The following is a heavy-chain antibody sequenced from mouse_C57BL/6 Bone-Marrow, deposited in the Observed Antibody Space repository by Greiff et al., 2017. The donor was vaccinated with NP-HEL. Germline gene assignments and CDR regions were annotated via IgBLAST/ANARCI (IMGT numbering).Heavy chain of an antibody. D-gene: IGHD1-1*01. J-gene: IGHJ4*01. CDR1: GYSFTSYS. Sequence: QVQLQQSGPELVKPGASVKISCKASGYSFTSYSIHWVKQRPGQGLEWIGWIYPGSGNTKYNEKFKGKATLTADTSSSTAYMQLSSLTSEYSAVYYCARFITTVVNYAMDYWGQGTSVTVSS. CDR2: IYPGSGNT. CDR3: ARFITTVVNYAMDY. V-gene: IGHV1-66*01.